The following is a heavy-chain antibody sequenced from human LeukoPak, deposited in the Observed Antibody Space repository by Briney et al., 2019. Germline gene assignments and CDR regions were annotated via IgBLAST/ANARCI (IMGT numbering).Heavy chain of an antibody. CDR2: ISGSGGST. D-gene: IGHD6-6*01. CDR3: AKSLIAARPNWFDP. V-gene: IGHV3-23*01. Sequence: GGSLRLSCAGSGFTFSSYAMSWVSQAPGKGLERVSAISGSGGSTYYADSVKGRFTISRDNSKNTLYLQMNSLRAEDTAVYYCAKSLIAARPNWFDPWGQGTLVTVSS. J-gene: IGHJ5*02. CDR1: GFTFSSYA.